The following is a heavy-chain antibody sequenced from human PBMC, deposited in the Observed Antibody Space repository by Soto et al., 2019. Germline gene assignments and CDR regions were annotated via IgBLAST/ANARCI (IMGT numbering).Heavy chain of an antibody. D-gene: IGHD3-22*01. V-gene: IGHV3-23*01. CDR2: IRGSGGDT. J-gene: IGHJ4*02. CDR3: AQGHSDCYYGFDY. CDR1: GFTCSFCA. Sequence: EVQLLESGGGLVQPGGSLRLSCAASGFTCSFCAMNWVRQAPGKGLEWVSSIRGSGGDTYYADSVTGRCTISRDYSKNTLQLQMKSLRVEDTAVYYCAQGHSDCYYGFDYWGQGTLVTVSS.